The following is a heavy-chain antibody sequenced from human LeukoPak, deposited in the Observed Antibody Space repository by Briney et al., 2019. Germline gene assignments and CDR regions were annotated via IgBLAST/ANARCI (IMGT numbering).Heavy chain of an antibody. V-gene: IGHV3-49*03. J-gene: IGHJ3*02. Sequence: GGSLRLSCTTSGFTFADYTMHWFRQAPGEGLESVGFIRGSGTTQYAASVRGRFTISRDDSKSIAYLQMNSLKTEDTAVYYCTRDPIEGGGAFDIWGQGTMVTVSS. CDR3: TRDPIEGGGAFDI. D-gene: IGHD2-15*01. CDR2: IRGSGTT. CDR1: GFTFADYT.